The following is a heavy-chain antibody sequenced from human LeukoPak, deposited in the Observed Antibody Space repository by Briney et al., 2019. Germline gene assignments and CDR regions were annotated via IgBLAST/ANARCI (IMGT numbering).Heavy chain of an antibody. V-gene: IGHV1-24*01. Sequence: ASVKVSCKVSGYTLTELSMHWVRQAPGKGLEWMGGFDPEDGETIYAQKFQGRVTMTEDTSTDTAYMELSSLRSEDTAVYYCATRAVWFGDLWASAFDIWGQGTMVTVSS. CDR3: ATRAVWFGDLWASAFDI. D-gene: IGHD3-10*01. CDR2: FDPEDGET. CDR1: GYTLTELS. J-gene: IGHJ3*02.